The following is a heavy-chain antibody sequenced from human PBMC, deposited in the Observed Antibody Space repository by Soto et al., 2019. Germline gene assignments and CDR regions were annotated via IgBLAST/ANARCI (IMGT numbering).Heavy chain of an antibody. D-gene: IGHD1-1*01. V-gene: IGHV3-23*01. Sequence: PGGSLRLSCAASGFTFSSYAMSWVRQAPGKGLEWVSAISGSGGSTYYADSVKGRFTISRDNSKNTLYLQMNSLRAEDTAVYYCAKDRVWNEESGDYYYYGMDVWGQGTTVTVSS. J-gene: IGHJ6*02. CDR1: GFTFSSYA. CDR3: AKDRVWNEESGDYYYYGMDV. CDR2: ISGSGGST.